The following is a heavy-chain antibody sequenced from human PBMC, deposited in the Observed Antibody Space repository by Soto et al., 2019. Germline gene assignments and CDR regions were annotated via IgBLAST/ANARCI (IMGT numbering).Heavy chain of an antibody. Sequence: QVQLVQSGAEVKKPGASVKVSCKASGYTFATYDFAWVRQATGQGLEWMGWMNPNTGNTGYAQASRGRVTMTRNHSIPTAYMELSSLRSEDTAVYFCARRKERSGPYYLDYWGQGTLVTVSS. D-gene: IGHD6-25*01. J-gene: IGHJ4*02. V-gene: IGHV1-8*01. CDR2: MNPNTGNT. CDR3: ARRKERSGPYYLDY. CDR1: GYTFATYD.